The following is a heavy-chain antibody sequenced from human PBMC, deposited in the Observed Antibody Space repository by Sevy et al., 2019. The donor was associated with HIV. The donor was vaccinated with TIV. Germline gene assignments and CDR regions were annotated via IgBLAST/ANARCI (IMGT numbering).Heavy chain of an antibody. D-gene: IGHD6-13*01. J-gene: IGHJ4*02. Sequence: GGSLRLSCVASGFSLNNYWMNWVRQAPGKGLEWVANINQDGSVKYYVESVRGRFTISRDNAMNLVFLQMSSLRVDDSALYYCVRAIAKDGSFWGQGTLVTVSS. CDR1: GFSLNNYW. V-gene: IGHV3-7*01. CDR2: INQDGSVK. CDR3: VRAIAKDGSF.